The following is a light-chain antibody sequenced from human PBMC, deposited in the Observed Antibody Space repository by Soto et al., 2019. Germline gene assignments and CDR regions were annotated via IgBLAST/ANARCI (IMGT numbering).Light chain of an antibody. CDR1: QDISNY. V-gene: IGKV1-33*01. J-gene: IGKJ3*01. Sequence: DIQMTQSPSSLSASLGDRVTITCQASQDISNYLNCYQQKPGKAPKLLIYDASNLETGVPSRFSGSGSGTDFTFTISSLQPEDIATYYCQHFYDYPHSFGPGTKVDIK. CDR3: QHFYDYPHS. CDR2: DAS.